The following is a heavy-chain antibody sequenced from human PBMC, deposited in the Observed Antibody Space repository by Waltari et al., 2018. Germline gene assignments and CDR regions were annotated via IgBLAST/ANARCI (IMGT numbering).Heavy chain of an antibody. CDR1: GYTFTGYY. J-gene: IGHJ3*01. D-gene: IGHD3-22*01. Sequence: QVQLVQSGAEVKKPGASVKVSCKASGYTFTGYYMHWGGQAPGQGLEWMGWINPNSGGTNYAQKFQGRVTMTRDTSISTAYMELSRLRSDDTAVYYCARALPGYYDSSGYSYWGQGTMVTVSS. CDR3: ARALPGYYDSSGYSY. V-gene: IGHV1-2*02. CDR2: INPNSGGT.